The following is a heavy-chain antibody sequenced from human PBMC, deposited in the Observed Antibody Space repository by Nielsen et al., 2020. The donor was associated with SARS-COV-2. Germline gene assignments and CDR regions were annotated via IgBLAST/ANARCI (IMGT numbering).Heavy chain of an antibody. V-gene: IGHV3-7*05. CDR3: AKAARITMISWFDP. CDR2: IKQDGSEK. D-gene: IGHD3-22*01. J-gene: IGHJ5*02. CDR1: GFTFSSYW. Sequence: GESLKISCAASGFTFSSYWMSWVRQAPGKGLEWVANIKQDGSEKYYVDSVKGRFTISRDNAKNSLYLQMNSLRAEDTALYYCAKAARITMISWFDPWGQGTLVTVSS.